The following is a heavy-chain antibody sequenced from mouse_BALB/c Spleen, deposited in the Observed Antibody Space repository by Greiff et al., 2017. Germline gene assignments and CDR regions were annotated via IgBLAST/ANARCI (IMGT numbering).Heavy chain of an antibody. CDR1: GYAFTNYL. CDR3: ARRGGAYYAMDY. J-gene: IGHJ4*01. V-gene: IGHV1-54*01. CDR2: INPGSGGT. Sequence: QVQLKESGAELVRPGTSVKVSCKASGYAFTNYLIEWVKQRPGQGLEWIGVINPGSGGTNYNEKFKGKATLTADKSSSTAYMQLSSLTSDDSAVYFCARRGGAYYAMDYWGQGTSVTVSS.